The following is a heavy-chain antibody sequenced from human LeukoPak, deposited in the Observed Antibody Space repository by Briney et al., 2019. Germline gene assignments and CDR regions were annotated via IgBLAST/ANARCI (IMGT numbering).Heavy chain of an antibody. V-gene: IGHV4-59*12. Sequence: SETLSLTCTVSGGSISSYYWSWIRQPPGKGLEWIGYIYYSGSTNYNPSLKSRVTMSVDTSKNQFSLKLSSVTAADTAVYYCARAASGFYEVDYWGQGTLVTVSS. CDR1: GGSISSYY. CDR2: IYYSGST. D-gene: IGHD5/OR15-5a*01. J-gene: IGHJ4*02. CDR3: ARAASGFYEVDY.